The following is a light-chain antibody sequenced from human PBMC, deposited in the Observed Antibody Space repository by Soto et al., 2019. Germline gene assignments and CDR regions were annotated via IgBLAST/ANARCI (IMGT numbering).Light chain of an antibody. J-gene: IGKJ5*01. CDR1: QSVSSSY. V-gene: IGKV3-20*01. Sequence: ELVLTQSPGTRSLSPGERAPLSCRASQSVSSSYLAWYQQKPGQAPRLLIYGASNRATGIPDRFSGSVSGTDFTLTISGLEPEDFAVYYGQQYGSSQRITFGPGTRLEIK. CDR3: QQYGSSQRIT. CDR2: GAS.